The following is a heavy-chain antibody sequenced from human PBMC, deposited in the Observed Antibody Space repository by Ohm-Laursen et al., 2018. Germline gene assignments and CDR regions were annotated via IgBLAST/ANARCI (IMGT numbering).Heavy chain of an antibody. CDR2: INHSGST. D-gene: IGHD6-19*01. J-gene: IGHJ4*02. Sequence: SQTLSLTCTVSGGSISSYYWSWIRQPPGKGLEWIGEINHSGSTNYNPSLKSRVTISVDTSKNQFSLKLSSVTAADTAVYYCARGPWLGFDYWGQGTLVTVSS. V-gene: IGHV4-34*01. CDR3: ARGPWLGFDY. CDR1: GGSISSYY.